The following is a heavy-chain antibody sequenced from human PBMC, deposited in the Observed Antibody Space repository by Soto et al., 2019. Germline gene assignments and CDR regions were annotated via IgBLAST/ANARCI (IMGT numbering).Heavy chain of an antibody. CDR1: GGSVSSGSYY. CDR3: AREGYSYGYYYYYGMDV. V-gene: IGHV4-61*01. CDR2: IYYSGST. D-gene: IGHD5-18*01. Sequence: SETLSLTCTVSGGSVSSGSYYWSWIRQPPGKGLEWIGYIYYSGSTNYNPSLKSRVTISVDTSKNQFSLKLSSVTAADTAVYYCAREGYSYGYYYYYGMDVWGQGTTVT. J-gene: IGHJ6*02.